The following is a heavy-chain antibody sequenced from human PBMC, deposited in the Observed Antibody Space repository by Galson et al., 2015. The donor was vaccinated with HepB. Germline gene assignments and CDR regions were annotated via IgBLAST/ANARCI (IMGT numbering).Heavy chain of an antibody. CDR1: GFTLSSYW. CDR2: IKEDGSEK. V-gene: IGHV3-7*03. D-gene: IGHD6-13*01. CDR3: VRNSRQLSNAFHI. Sequence: SLRLSCAASGFTLSSYWMSWVRQAPGKGLEWVANIKEDGSEKYYVNSVKGRFTVSRDNAKKSVYLHINSLRAEDTAVYYCVRNSRQLSNAFHIWGQGTLVTVSS. J-gene: IGHJ3*02.